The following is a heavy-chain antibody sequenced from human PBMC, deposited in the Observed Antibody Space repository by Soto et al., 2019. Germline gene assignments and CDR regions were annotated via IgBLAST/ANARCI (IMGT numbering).Heavy chain of an antibody. CDR1: GGSVSSYY. CDR2: IYYSGST. D-gene: IGHD6-13*01. Sequence: SETLSLTCTVSGGSVSSYYWGWIRQPPGKGLEWIGNIYYSGSTQYNPSLKSRVTISVDTSKNQFSLKLSSVTAADTAVYYCARGGYSSSWTRWFDPWGQGTLVTVSS. CDR3: ARGGYSSSWTRWFDP. V-gene: IGHV4-59*08. J-gene: IGHJ5*02.